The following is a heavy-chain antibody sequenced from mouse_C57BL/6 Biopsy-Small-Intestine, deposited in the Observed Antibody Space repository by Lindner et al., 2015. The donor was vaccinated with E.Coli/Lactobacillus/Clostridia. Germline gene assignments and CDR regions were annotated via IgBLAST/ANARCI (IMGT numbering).Heavy chain of an antibody. Sequence: VQLQESGPELVKPGASVKIPCKASGYTITDYNMDWVKQSHGKSLEWIGDINPNNGGTIYNQKFKGKATLTVDKSSNTAYMELRSLTSEDTAVYFCASGVDWYFGVWGTGTTVTVSS. J-gene: IGHJ1*03. V-gene: IGHV1-18*01. CDR2: INPNNGGT. CDR3: ASGVDWYFGV. D-gene: IGHD1-1*02. CDR1: GYTITDYN.